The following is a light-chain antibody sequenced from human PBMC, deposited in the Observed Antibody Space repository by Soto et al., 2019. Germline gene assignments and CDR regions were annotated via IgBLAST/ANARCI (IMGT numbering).Light chain of an antibody. CDR1: SNDVAVYQY. Sequence: QSALTKPSSASGSPGQSVTISCTGTSNDVAVYQYGSWYQQHPGKAPKLIIYEVNKRPSGVPDRFSGSKSGSTASLTVSGLQPEDEADYYCISYAGSSTYVFGTGTKLTVL. J-gene: IGLJ1*01. CDR2: EVN. V-gene: IGLV2-8*01. CDR3: ISYAGSSTYV.